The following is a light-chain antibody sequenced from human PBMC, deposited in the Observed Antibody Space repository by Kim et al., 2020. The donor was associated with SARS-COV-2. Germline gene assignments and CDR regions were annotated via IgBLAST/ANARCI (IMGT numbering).Light chain of an antibody. V-gene: IGLV2-11*01. CDR1: SSDVGGYNY. CDR3: CSYAGRYIL. Sequence: PGQSVTTACTGNSSDVGGYNYVSWNQQHPGKAPKLMIYDVTKRPSGVPDRFSGSKSGNAASLTISGLQAEDEADYHCCSYAGRYILFGGGTKLTVL. CDR2: DVT. J-gene: IGLJ3*02.